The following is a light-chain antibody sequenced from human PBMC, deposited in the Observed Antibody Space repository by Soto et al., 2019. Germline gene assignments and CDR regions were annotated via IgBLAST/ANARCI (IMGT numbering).Light chain of an antibody. CDR1: QSVSSN. Sequence: EIVMTQSPATLSVSPGDRATLSCRASQSVSSNLAWYQQKPGQAPRLLIYGASTRATGIPARFSGSGSGTEFTLNICSLQSEDFVVYYCQQYNNWPPVTFGGGTKVEIK. CDR2: GAS. CDR3: QQYNNWPPVT. V-gene: IGKV3-15*01. J-gene: IGKJ4*01.